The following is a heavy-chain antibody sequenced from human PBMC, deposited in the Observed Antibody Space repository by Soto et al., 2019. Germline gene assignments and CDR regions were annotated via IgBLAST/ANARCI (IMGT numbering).Heavy chain of an antibody. CDR2: ISSGSTSI. CDR3: AACRPPSPYDWFYAMVV. CDR1: GFGISAYS. Sequence: EVQLVESGGGLVNPGGSLRLSSTACGFGISAYSLQWFRKVPGKGLEWVSYISSGSTSIYYADSVKGRFTISRDNAENSLFLQMNSLRDEDTAVYYCAACRPPSPYDWFYAMVVWGQGTTVSVSS. D-gene: IGHD3-9*01. V-gene: IGHV3-48*02. J-gene: IGHJ6*02.